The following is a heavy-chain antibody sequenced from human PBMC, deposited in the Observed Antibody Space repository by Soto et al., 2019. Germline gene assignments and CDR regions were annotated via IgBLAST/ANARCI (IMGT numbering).Heavy chain of an antibody. V-gene: IGHV4-39*01. Sequence: QVQLQESGPGLVKPSETLSLTCTVSGDSISTSYYYWGWIRQPPGKGLEWIGSIYSSGSTLDNPSLKTRVTLSVDTSKNQFSLKLSSVTAADTALYYCARHSFGGARDFYSWGQGTLVTFSS. CDR1: GDSISTSYYY. J-gene: IGHJ4*02. CDR3: ARHSFGGARDFYS. D-gene: IGHD2-15*01. CDR2: IYSSGST.